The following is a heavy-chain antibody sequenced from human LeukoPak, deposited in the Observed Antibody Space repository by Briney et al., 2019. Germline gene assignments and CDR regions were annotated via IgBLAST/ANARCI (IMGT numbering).Heavy chain of an antibody. CDR1: VGSISSGNW. CDR2: IYHNGTS. D-gene: IGHD2-2*02. CDR3: ATAPILRGEGGEHYKYGMDV. Sequence: PSGTLSLTCAVSVGSISSGNWWSWVRRSPGKGLEWIGEIYHNGTSNNNPSLKSRVTISADTFKNHFSLKLTSVTAADTAVYYCATAPILRGEGGEHYKYGMDVWGQGTTVIVSS. V-gene: IGHV4-4*02. J-gene: IGHJ6*02.